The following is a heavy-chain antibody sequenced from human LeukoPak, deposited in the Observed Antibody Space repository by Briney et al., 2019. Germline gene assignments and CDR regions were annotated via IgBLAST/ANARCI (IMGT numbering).Heavy chain of an antibody. V-gene: IGHV3-23*01. CDR1: GFTLSSYA. J-gene: IGHJ1*01. Sequence: PGRSLRLSCAASGFTLSSYAMSWVRQAPGKGLEWVSTICGIGGSTSYADSVKDRFTISRDNSKNTLYLQMNSLRAEDTAVYYCAKDRALHSTVVTTYAEYFHHWGQGTLVTVSS. CDR3: AKDRALHSTVVTTYAEYFHH. D-gene: IGHD4-23*01. CDR2: ICGIGGST.